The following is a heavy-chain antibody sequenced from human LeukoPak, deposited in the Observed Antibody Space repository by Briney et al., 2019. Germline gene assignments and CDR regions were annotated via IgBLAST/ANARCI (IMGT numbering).Heavy chain of an antibody. V-gene: IGHV3-30*01. Sequence: PGRSLRLSCAASGFTFSSYAMHWVRQAPGKGLEWVAVISYDGSNKYYADSVKGRFTISRDNSKNTLYLQMNSLRAEDTAVYYCARDRIGYSSSWRALNPNWFDPWGQGTLVTVSS. CDR2: ISYDGSNK. CDR1: GFTFSSYA. CDR3: ARDRIGYSSSWRALNPNWFDP. D-gene: IGHD6-13*01. J-gene: IGHJ5*02.